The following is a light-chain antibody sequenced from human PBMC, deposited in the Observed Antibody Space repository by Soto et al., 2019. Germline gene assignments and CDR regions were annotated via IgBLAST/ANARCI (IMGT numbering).Light chain of an antibody. V-gene: IGLV2-14*01. CDR2: EVS. CDR1: SSDVGAYNY. CDR3: SSYTSSSTLYV. J-gene: IGLJ1*01. Sequence: QSVLTQPASVSGSAEQSITISCTGTSSDVGAYNYVSWYQQHPGKAPKLMIYEVSNRPSGVSNRYSGSQSGNTASLTISGLQAEDEADYYCSSYTSSSTLYVFGTGTKLTVL.